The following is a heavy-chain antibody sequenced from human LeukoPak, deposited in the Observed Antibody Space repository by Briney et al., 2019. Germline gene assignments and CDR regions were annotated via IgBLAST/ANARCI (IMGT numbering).Heavy chain of an antibody. CDR2: IIPIFGTA. J-gene: IGHJ3*02. D-gene: IGHD1-26*01. Sequence: SVKVSCKASGGTFSSYAISWVRQAPGQGLEWMGGIIPIFGTANYAQKFQGRVTITSDESTSTAYMELSSLRSEDTAVYYCASRYSGNHRAFDIWGQGTMVTVSS. V-gene: IGHV1-69*13. CDR3: ASRYSGNHRAFDI. CDR1: GGTFSSYA.